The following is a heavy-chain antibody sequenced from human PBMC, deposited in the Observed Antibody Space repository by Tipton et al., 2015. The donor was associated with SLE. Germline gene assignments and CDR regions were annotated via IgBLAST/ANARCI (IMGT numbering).Heavy chain of an antibody. Sequence: SLRLSCTASGFTFNNYAMNWVRQAPGKGLELVSSISGRSGKTYYTDSVKGRFTISRDNSKNTVYLQMNSLRAEDTAVYYCANGKEEYYDSSGWYWGQGTLVTVSS. CDR1: GFTFNNYA. J-gene: IGHJ4*02. D-gene: IGHD3-22*01. CDR3: ANGKEEYYDSSGWY. V-gene: IGHV3-23*01. CDR2: ISGRSGKT.